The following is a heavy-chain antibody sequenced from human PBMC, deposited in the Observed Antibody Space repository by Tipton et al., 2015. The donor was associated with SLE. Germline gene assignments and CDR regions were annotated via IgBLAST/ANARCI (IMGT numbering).Heavy chain of an antibody. CDR2: INLSGST. CDR1: GGSFSGYY. J-gene: IGHJ4*02. CDR3: ARGTRDFGVVVFDY. D-gene: IGHD3-3*01. Sequence: TLSLTCAVYGGSFSGYYWSWIRQPPGKGLEWIGEINLSGSTNYNPSLKSRVTISLDTSKNQFSLKLSSVTAADTAVYYCARGTRDFGVVVFDYWGQGTLVTVSS. V-gene: IGHV4-34*01.